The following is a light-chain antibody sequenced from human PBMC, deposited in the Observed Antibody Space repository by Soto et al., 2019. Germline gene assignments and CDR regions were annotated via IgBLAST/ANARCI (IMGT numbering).Light chain of an antibody. CDR3: CSYAGSYTVV. CDR2: DVS. Sequence: QSALTQPRSVSGSPGQSVTISCTGTSSDVGGYNYVSWYQQHPGKAPKLMIYDVSKRPSGVPDRFSGSKSGNTASLTISRLQAEDEADDYCCSYAGSYTVVFGGGTKLAVL. CDR1: SSDVGGYNY. V-gene: IGLV2-11*01. J-gene: IGLJ2*01.